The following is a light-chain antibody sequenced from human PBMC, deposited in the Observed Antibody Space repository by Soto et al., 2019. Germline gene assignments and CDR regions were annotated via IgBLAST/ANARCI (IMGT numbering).Light chain of an antibody. CDR3: ETWDSNTHTV. CDR1: SGHNTYT. Sequence: LVLTQSSSASASLGSSVKLTCTLSSGHNTYTIAWHQQQPGKAPRYLMKLERSGSYDKGSGVPDRFSGSSSGADRYLTISNLQSEDEADYYCETWDSNTHTVFGGGTQLTVL. J-gene: IGLJ7*01. V-gene: IGLV4-60*03. CDR2: LERSGSY.